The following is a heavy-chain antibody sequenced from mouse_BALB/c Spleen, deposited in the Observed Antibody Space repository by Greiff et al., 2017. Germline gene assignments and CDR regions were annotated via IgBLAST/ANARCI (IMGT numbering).Heavy chain of an antibody. V-gene: IGHV2-9*02. J-gene: IGHJ1*01. Sequence: QVQLVESGPGLVAPSQSLSITCTVSGFSLTSYGVHWVRQPPGKGLEWLGVIWAGGSTNYNSALMSRLSISKDNSKSQVFLKMNSLQTDDTAMYYCARDCYGSSYWYFDVWGAGTTVTVSS. D-gene: IGHD1-1*01. CDR2: IWAGGST. CDR3: ARDCYGSSYWYFDV. CDR1: GFSLTSYG.